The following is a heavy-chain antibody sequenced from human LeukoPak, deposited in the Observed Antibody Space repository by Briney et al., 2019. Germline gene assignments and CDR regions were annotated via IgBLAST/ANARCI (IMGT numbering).Heavy chain of an antibody. CDR3: ARRTGRAIDC. D-gene: IGHD3/OR15-3a*01. CDR1: GGSISSYY. Sequence: SSETLSLTCTVSGGSISSYYWSWIRQPPGKGLEWIGYIYYSGSTNYNPSLKSRVTISVDTSKIQFSLKLSSVTAADTAVYYCARRTGRAIDCWGQGTLVTVSS. V-gene: IGHV4-59*08. CDR2: IYYSGST. J-gene: IGHJ4*02.